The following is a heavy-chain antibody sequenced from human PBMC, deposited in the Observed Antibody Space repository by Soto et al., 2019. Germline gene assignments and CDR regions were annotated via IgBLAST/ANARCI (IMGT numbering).Heavy chain of an antibody. D-gene: IGHD3-10*01. CDR3: ARSMVRGVNDAFDI. Sequence: SETLSLTCTVSGGSISSYYWSWIRQPPGKGLEWIGYIYYSGSTNYNPSLKSRVTISVDTSKNQFSLKLSSVTAADTAVYYCARSMVRGVNDAFDIWGQGTMVTVSS. CDR1: GGSISSYY. J-gene: IGHJ3*02. V-gene: IGHV4-59*01. CDR2: IYYSGST.